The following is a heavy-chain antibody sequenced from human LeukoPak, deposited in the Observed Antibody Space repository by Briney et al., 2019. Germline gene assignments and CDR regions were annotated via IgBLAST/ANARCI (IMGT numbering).Heavy chain of an antibody. Sequence: PGGSLRLSCAASGFSFSTYDMSWVRQAPGKGLEWVSVVSVSGDSTDYADSVKGRFTISRHNSKNTLYLQMNSLRAEDTAVYYCARVNMIHSRGVVGMDVWGQGTTVTVSS. CDR1: GFSFSTYD. J-gene: IGHJ6*02. D-gene: IGHD3-22*01. CDR2: VSVSGDST. CDR3: ARVNMIHSRGVVGMDV. V-gene: IGHV3-23*01.